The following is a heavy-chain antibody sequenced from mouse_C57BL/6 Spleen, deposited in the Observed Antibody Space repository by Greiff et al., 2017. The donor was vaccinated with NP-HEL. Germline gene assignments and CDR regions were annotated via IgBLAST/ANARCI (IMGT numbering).Heavy chain of an antibody. D-gene: IGHD1-1*01. CDR3: ARGCTTVVASYWYFDV. V-gene: IGHV5-4*01. CDR2: ISDGGSYT. J-gene: IGHJ1*03. Sequence: DVQLVESGGGLVKPGGSLKLSCAASGFTFSSYAMSWVRQTPEKRLEWVATISDGGSYTYYPDNVKGRFTISRDNAKNNLYLQMSHLKSEDTAMYYCARGCTTVVASYWYFDVWGTGTTVTVSS. CDR1: GFTFSSYA.